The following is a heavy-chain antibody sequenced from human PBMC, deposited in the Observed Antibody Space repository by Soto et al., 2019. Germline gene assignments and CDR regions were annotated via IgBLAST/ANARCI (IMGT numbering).Heavy chain of an antibody. CDR3: ASVPIAVAGRFNYYYYMDV. V-gene: IGHV4-39*01. CDR1: GGSISSSSYY. Sequence: SETLSLTCTVSGGSISSSSYYWGWIRQPPGKGLEWIGSIYYSGSTYYNPSLKSRVTISVDTSKNQFSLKLSSVTAADTAVYYCASVPIAVAGRFNYYYYMDVWGKGTTVTVSS. D-gene: IGHD6-19*01. CDR2: IYYSGST. J-gene: IGHJ6*03.